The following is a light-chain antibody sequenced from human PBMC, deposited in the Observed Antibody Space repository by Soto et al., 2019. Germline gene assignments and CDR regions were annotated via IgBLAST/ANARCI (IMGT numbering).Light chain of an antibody. J-gene: IGKJ2*01. V-gene: IGKV1-5*01. Sequence: DIQMTQSPSTLSASVGDRVTITCRASQSVTNWLAWYQQKPGKAPNLLIYDASRLQSGIPSRFSRSGSGTEFTLTISSLQTDDFATYYCQQYTTYPYTFGQGTKMEIK. CDR3: QQYTTYPYT. CDR1: QSVTNW. CDR2: DAS.